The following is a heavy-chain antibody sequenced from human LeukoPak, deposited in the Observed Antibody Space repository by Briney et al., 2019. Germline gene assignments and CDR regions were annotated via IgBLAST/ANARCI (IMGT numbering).Heavy chain of an antibody. V-gene: IGHV3-23*01. D-gene: IGHD5-18*01. CDR2: ISGSGGST. CDR1: GFIFSSYV. CDR3: AKDRDSYGSLIIDY. J-gene: IGHJ4*02. Sequence: GGSLRLSCAASGFIFSSYVMNWVRQAPGKGLEWVSAISGSGGSTYYADSVKGRFTISRDNSKNTLYLQMNSLRAEDTAVYYCAKDRDSYGSLIIDYWGQGTLVTVSS.